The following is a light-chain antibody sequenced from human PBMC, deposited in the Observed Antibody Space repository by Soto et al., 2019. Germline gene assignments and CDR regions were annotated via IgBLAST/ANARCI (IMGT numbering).Light chain of an antibody. V-gene: IGLV2-14*03. CDR1: SRDGGGYNY. CDR3: SSYTTSNTRQIV. J-gene: IGLJ1*01. CDR2: DVS. Sequence: QSALTQAASVSGSPGQSITISCTGTSRDGGGYNYVSWYQHHPGKAPKLMIFDVSNRPSGVSNRFSGSKSGNTASLTISGLQPEDEADYYCSSYTTSNTRQIVFGTGTKVTVL.